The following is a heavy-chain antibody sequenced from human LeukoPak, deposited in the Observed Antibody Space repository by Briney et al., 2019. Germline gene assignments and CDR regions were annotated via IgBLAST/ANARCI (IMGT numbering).Heavy chain of an antibody. CDR3: ARVRSGGYADY. CDR2: ISNGGSSI. D-gene: IGHD5-12*01. CDR1: GFTVSSNY. J-gene: IGHJ4*02. V-gene: IGHV3-11*01. Sequence: GGSLRLSCAASGFTVSSNYMSWVRQAPGKGLEWVSYISNGGSSIYYADSVKGRFTISRDNAKNSLYLQMNSLRAEDTAVYYCARVRSGGYADYWGQGTLVTVSS.